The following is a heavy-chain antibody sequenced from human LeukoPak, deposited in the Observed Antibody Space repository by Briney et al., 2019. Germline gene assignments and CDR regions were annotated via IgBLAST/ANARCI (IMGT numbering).Heavy chain of an antibody. J-gene: IGHJ5*02. Sequence: ASVKVSCKASGYTLTSYDINWVRQATGQGLEWMGWMNPNSGNTGYAQKFQGRVTMTRNTSISTAYMELSSLRSEDTAVYYCARSVEQWLVYNWFDPWGQGTLVTVSS. CDR3: ARSVEQWLVYNWFDP. V-gene: IGHV1-8*01. D-gene: IGHD6-19*01. CDR2: MNPNSGNT. CDR1: GYTLTSYD.